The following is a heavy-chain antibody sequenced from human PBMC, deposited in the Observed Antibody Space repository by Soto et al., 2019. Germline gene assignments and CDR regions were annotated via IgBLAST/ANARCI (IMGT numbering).Heavy chain of an antibody. V-gene: IGHV3-23*01. CDR2: ISGSGST. Sequence: GGSLRLSCAASGFTFSSYAMSWVRQAPGKGLEWVSAISGSGSTYYADSVKGRFTISRDNSKNTLYLQMHSLRAEDTAVYYCARIPGATAQEGYFDYWGQGTLVTAPQ. J-gene: IGHJ4*02. CDR1: GFTFSSYA. CDR3: ARIPGATAQEGYFDY. D-gene: IGHD1-26*01.